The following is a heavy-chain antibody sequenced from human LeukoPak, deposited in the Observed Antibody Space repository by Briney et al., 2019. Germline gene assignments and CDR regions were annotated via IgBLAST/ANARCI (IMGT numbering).Heavy chain of an antibody. V-gene: IGHV3-30*18. CDR3: AEEGPRSDYGDYLDY. CDR2: ISYDGSDK. Sequence: KPGRSLRLSCAASGFTFSSYGMYWVRQAPGKGLDWVAVISYDGSDKYYADSVKGRFTISRDNSKNTLYLQMNSLRAEDTAVYYCAEEGPRSDYGDYLDYWGQGTLVTVSS. J-gene: IGHJ4*02. CDR1: GFTFSSYG. D-gene: IGHD4-17*01.